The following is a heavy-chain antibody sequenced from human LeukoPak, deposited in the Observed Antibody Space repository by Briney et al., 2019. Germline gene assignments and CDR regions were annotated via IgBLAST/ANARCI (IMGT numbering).Heavy chain of an antibody. D-gene: IGHD6-19*01. J-gene: IGHJ4*02. Sequence: GASVKVSCKASGGTFSYYAISWVRQAPGQGLEWMGWISAYNGNTNYAQKLQGRVTMTTDTSTSTAYMELRSLRSDDTAVYYCARDVGLSQTYKQWLVLSPFDYWGQGTLVTVSS. CDR2: ISAYNGNT. CDR1: GGTFSYYA. V-gene: IGHV1-18*01. CDR3: ARDVGLSQTYKQWLVLSPFDY.